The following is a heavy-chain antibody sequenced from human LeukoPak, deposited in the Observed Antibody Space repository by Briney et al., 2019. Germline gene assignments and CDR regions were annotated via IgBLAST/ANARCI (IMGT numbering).Heavy chain of an antibody. CDR2: IYYSGST. V-gene: IGHV4-39*07. Sequence: PSETLSLTCTVSGGSISSSSYYWGWFRQPPGKGREWIGSIYYSGSTYYNPPLKSRVTISVDKSKNQFSLKLSSVTAADTAVYYCARNGGPGFDYWGQGTLVTVSS. CDR3: ARNGGPGFDY. J-gene: IGHJ4*02. CDR1: GGSISSSSYY.